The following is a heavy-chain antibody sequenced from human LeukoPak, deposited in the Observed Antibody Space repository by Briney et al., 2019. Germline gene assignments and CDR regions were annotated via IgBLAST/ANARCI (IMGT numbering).Heavy chain of an antibody. CDR3: AKSGYTGGDCYYAFYT. Sequence: SETLSLTCTVSGGSISSSSYYWGWIRQPPGKGLEWIGSIYYSGSTYYNPSLKSRVTISVDTSTNQFSLKLSSVTAADTAVYYWAKSGYTGGDCYYAFYTWGPRTMVTASS. D-gene: IGHD2-21*02. J-gene: IGHJ3*02. CDR2: IYYSGST. CDR1: GGSISSSSYY. V-gene: IGHV4-39*01.